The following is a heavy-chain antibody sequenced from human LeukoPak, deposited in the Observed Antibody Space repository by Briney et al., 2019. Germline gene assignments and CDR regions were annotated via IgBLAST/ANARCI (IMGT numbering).Heavy chain of an antibody. V-gene: IGHV4-39*07. CDR2: IYHSGST. Sequence: PSETLSLTCTVSGGSISSSSYFWGWIRQPPGKGLEWIGSIYHSGSTYYNPSLKSRVTISVDTSKNQFSLKLSSVTAADTAVYYCARVLRYFDWSPGYMDVWGKGTTVTVSS. CDR3: ARVLRYFDWSPGYMDV. D-gene: IGHD3-9*01. CDR1: GGSISSSSYF. J-gene: IGHJ6*03.